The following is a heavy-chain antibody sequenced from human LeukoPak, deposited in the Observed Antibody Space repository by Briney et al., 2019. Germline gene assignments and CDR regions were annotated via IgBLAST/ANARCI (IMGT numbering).Heavy chain of an antibody. D-gene: IGHD5-12*01. CDR3: ARGGYSGCDY. Sequence: SETLSLTCTDSGGSISSHYWSWIRQPPGKGLEWIGYIYYSGSTNYNPSLKSRVTISVDTSKNQFSLKLSSVTAADTAVYYCARGGYSGCDYWGQGTLVTVSS. V-gene: IGHV4-59*11. CDR2: IYYSGST. CDR1: GGSISSHY. J-gene: IGHJ4*02.